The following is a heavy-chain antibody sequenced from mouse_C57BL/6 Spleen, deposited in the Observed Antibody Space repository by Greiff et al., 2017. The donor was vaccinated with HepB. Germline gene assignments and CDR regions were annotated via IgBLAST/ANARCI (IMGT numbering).Heavy chain of an antibody. CDR2: ISYDGSN. V-gene: IGHV3-6*01. J-gene: IGHJ4*01. CDR3: ARALYDYDDAMDY. CDR1: GYSITSGYY. Sequence: DVKLQESGPGLVKPSQSLSLTCSVTGYSITSGYYWNWIRQFPGNKLEWMGYISYDGSNNYNPSLKNRISITRDTSKNQFFLKLNSVTTEDTATYYCARALYDYDDAMDYWGQGTSVTVSS. D-gene: IGHD2-4*01.